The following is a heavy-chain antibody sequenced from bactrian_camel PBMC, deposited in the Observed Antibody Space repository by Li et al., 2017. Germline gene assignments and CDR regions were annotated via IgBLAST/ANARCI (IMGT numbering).Heavy chain of an antibody. CDR2: IYEGGTAT. CDR3: ALGSSASAWAHLSPAAFVY. Sequence: HVQLVESGGGSVQAGGSLRLSCAALGDTYNNNCIAWFRQAPGKDREGVAAIYEGGTATYYTGSVMGRFTISSDNAKNILYLQMNNLQREDTAVYYCALGSSASAWAHLSPAAFVYWGRGTQVTVS. D-gene: IGHD3*01. V-gene: IGHV3S6*01. CDR1: GDTYNNNC. J-gene: IGHJ4*01.